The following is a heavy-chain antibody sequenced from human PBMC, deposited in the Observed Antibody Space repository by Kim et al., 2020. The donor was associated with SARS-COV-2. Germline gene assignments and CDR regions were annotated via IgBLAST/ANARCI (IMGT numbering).Heavy chain of an antibody. D-gene: IGHD3-9*01. V-gene: IGHV4-59*01. J-gene: IGHJ4*02. CDR3: ARVLSQGVGTGGPDY. Sequence: PSLKSRVTISVDTSKNQFSLKLSSVTAADTAVYYCARVLSQGVGTGGPDYWGQGTLVTVSS.